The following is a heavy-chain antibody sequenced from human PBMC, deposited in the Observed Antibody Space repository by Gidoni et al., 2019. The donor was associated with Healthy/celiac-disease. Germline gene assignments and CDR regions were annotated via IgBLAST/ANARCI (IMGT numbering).Heavy chain of an antibody. CDR1: GFTFRSYS. J-gene: IGHJ4*02. CDR3: ARDRGYCSSTSCYTGGTFDY. CDR2: ISISISYI. Sequence: EVQLVESGGGLVKPWGSRRLSCAASGFTFRSYSMNWVRQAPGKGLGWVSSISISISYIYYADSVKGRFTISRDNAKNSLYLQMNSLRAEDTAVYYCARDRGYCSSTSCYTGGTFDYWGQGTLVTVSS. D-gene: IGHD2-2*02. V-gene: IGHV3-21*01.